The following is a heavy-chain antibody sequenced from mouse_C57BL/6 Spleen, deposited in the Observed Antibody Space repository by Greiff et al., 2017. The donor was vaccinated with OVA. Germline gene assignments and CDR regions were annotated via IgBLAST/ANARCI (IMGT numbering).Heavy chain of an antibody. J-gene: IGHJ4*01. V-gene: IGHV1-82*01. Sequence: VQLQQSGPELVKPGASVKISCKASGYAFSSSWMNWVKQRPGKGLEWIGRIYPGDGDTTYNGKFKGNATLTADKSSSTAYMQLSSLTSEDSAVYFCAREGYAMDYWGQGTSVTVSS. CDR1: GYAFSSSW. CDR3: AREGYAMDY. CDR2: IYPGDGDT.